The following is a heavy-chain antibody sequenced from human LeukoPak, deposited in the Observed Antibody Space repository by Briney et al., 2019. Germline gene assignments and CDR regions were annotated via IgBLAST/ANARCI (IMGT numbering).Heavy chain of an antibody. CDR3: ARVDLLQYWFDP. CDR1: GYTFTGQY. D-gene: IGHD4-11*01. CDR2: IDPKNGAT. V-gene: IGHV1-2*02. Sequence: GASVKVSCKASGYTFTGQYMHFLRQAPGQGLEWMGWIDPKNGATNYAAKFQGRVALTRDTSSSTAYMELRSLRSDDTAVYYCARVDLLQYWFDPWGQGTLVTVSS. J-gene: IGHJ5*02.